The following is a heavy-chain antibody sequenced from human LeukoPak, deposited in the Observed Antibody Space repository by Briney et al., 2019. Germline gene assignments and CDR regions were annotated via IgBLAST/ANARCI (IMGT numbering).Heavy chain of an antibody. CDR1: GGSISNYY. D-gene: IGHD2-15*01. Sequence: PSETLSLTCTVSGGSISNYYWSWIRQPPGKGLEWIGYIYYSGSTNYNPSLKSRVTISVDTSKNQFSLKLSSVTAADTAVYYCARVPSGGSCCRHFDYWGRGTLVTVSS. V-gene: IGHV4-59*01. J-gene: IGHJ4*02. CDR2: IYYSGST. CDR3: ARVPSGGSCCRHFDY.